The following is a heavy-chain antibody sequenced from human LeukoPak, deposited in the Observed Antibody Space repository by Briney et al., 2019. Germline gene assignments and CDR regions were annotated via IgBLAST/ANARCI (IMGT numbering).Heavy chain of an antibody. CDR2: IYYSGST. V-gene: IGHV4-39*01. CDR3: ASTTVTLRAEYFQH. D-gene: IGHD4-17*01. J-gene: IGHJ1*01. Sequence: PSETLSFTCTVSGGSISSSSYYWGWIRQPPGTGLEWIGSIYYSGSTYYNPSLKSRVTISVDTSKNQFSLKLSSVTAADTAVYYCASTTVTLRAEYFQHWGQGTLVTVSS. CDR1: GGSISSSSYY.